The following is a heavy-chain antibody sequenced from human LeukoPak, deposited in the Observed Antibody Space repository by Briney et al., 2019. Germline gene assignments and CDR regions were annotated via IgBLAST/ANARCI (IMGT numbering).Heavy chain of an antibody. CDR2: IKQDGTEK. CDR1: GFTFSSYW. D-gene: IGHD5-18*01. J-gene: IGHJ4*02. Sequence: PGGSLRLSCAASGFTFSSYWMSWVRQAPGKGLEWVTNIKQDGTEKYYEDSVKGRFTISRDNAKNSLYLQMNSLRAEDTAVYYCAREGYNYGDFDYWGQGTLVTVSS. V-gene: IGHV3-7*03. CDR3: AREGYNYGDFDY.